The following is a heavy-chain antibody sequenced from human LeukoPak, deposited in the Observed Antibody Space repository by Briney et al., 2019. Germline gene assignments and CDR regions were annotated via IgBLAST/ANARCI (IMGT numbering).Heavy chain of an antibody. Sequence: PGGSLTLSCAASGFTFDTYGMLWVRQAPGKGLEWVAVIAYDGSNRVYADSVKGRFTISRDNSKSTLYLQMNSLRGEDTAVYYCAKEKAIATINYGLDVWGQGTTVTVSS. CDR3: AKEKAIATINYGLDV. D-gene: IGHD1-1*01. V-gene: IGHV3-30*18. CDR1: GFTFDTYG. J-gene: IGHJ6*02. CDR2: IAYDGSNR.